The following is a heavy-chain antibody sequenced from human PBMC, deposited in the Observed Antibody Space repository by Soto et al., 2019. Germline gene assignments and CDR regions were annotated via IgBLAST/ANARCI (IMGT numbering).Heavy chain of an antibody. V-gene: IGHV4-34*01. CDR2: IYHSGST. J-gene: IGHJ4*02. CDR3: ARTVTTFFFDY. Sequence: SETLSLTCIVSGGSISSYYWSWIRQSPGKGLEWIGEIYHSGSTNYNPSLKSRVTISLDTSKNQFSLKLSSVTAAATAVYYCARTVTTFFFDYWGQGTLVTVSS. CDR1: GGSISSYY. D-gene: IGHD4-17*01.